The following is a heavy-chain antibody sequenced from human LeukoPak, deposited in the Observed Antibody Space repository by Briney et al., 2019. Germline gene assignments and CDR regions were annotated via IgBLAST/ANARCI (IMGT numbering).Heavy chain of an antibody. CDR1: GGSISSGSYY. J-gene: IGHJ6*03. CDR3: ARAVRGYDYYYVDV. D-gene: IGHD3-10*01. V-gene: IGHV4-61*02. Sequence: SETLSLTCTVSGGSISSGSYYWSWIRQPAGKGLEWIGRIYTSGSTNYNPSLKSRVTISVDTSKNQFSLKLSSVTAADTAVYYCARAVRGYDYYYVDVWGKGTTVTISS. CDR2: IYTSGST.